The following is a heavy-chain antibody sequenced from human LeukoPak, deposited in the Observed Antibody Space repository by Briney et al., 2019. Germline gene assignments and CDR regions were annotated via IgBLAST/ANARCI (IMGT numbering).Heavy chain of an antibody. CDR3: ARDRYSSGWLDFYY. J-gene: IGHJ4*02. Sequence: GGSLRLSCAASGFTFSSYAVHWVRQAPGKGLEWVAVISYDGSNKYYADSVKGRFTISRDNSKNTLYLQMNSLRAEDTAVYYCARDRYSSGWLDFYYWGQGTLVTVSS. CDR1: GFTFSSYA. V-gene: IGHV3-30*04. D-gene: IGHD6-19*01. CDR2: ISYDGSNK.